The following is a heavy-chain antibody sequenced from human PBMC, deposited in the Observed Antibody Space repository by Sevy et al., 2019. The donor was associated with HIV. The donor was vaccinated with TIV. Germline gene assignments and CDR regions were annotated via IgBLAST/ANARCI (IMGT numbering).Heavy chain of an antibody. D-gene: IGHD2-8*01. CDR3: AREAGYCSNGDCYTGWFDP. CDR1: GGSVSSDNYY. V-gene: IGHV4-31*11. J-gene: IGHJ5*02. Sequence: SETLSLTCAVSGGSVSSDNYYWTWIRQHPGKGLEWIGYIYHLGSTSSNPSLKSRVTISVDTSKNQFSLKLGSVTAADTAVYFCAREAGYCSNGDCYTGWFDPWGQGTLVTVSS. CDR2: IYHLGST.